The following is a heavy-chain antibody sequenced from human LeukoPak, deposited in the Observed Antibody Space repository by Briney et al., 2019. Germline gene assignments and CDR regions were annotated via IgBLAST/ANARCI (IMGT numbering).Heavy chain of an antibody. V-gene: IGHV3-30*18. CDR3: AKGTEMATIKDYFDY. D-gene: IGHD5-24*01. CDR2: ISYDGRNE. Sequence: PGRSLRLSCVASGFTFSDYGMLWVRQPPGKGLEWVAVISYDGRNEHYADSVKGRFTISRDNSKNTVFPQMNSLRAEDTAVYYCAKGTEMATIKDYFDYWGQGTLVTVSS. CDR1: GFTFSDYG. J-gene: IGHJ4*02.